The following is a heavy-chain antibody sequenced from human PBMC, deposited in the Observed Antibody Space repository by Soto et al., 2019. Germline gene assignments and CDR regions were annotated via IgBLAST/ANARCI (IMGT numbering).Heavy chain of an antibody. D-gene: IGHD3-22*01. J-gene: IGHJ3*02. V-gene: IGHV3-23*01. CDR2: ISNNGGST. Sequence: PGGSLRLSCAASGFTFSSYAMSWVRQAPGRGLEWVSTISNNGGSTYYADSVKGRYTISRDNSKNTLYLQMNSLRAEDTAVHYCAKDMTLGGYYYAPDGFDIWGQGTMVTVSS. CDR3: AKDMTLGGYYYAPDGFDI. CDR1: GFTFSSYA.